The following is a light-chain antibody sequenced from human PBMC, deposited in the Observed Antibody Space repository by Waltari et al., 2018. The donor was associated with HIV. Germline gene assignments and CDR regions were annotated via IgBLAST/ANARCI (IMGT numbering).Light chain of an antibody. Sequence: SSLLTQTPSVSVAPGKPARVTCRGNNIDRKSVHWYQQKPGQAPLLVIYYDTDRPSGIPERFSGSNSGNTATLTISRVGDGDEADYYCQVWDSTTDHVLFGGGTRLTVL. V-gene: IGLV3-21*04. CDR1: NIDRKS. J-gene: IGLJ2*01. CDR2: YDT. CDR3: QVWDSTTDHVL.